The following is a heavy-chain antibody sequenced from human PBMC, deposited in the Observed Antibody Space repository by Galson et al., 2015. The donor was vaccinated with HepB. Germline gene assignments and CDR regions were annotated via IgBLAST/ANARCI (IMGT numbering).Heavy chain of an antibody. J-gene: IGHJ4*02. Sequence: SVKVSCKASGYTFTSYGISWVRQAPGQGLEWMGWISAYNGNTNYAQKLQGRVTMTTDTSTSTAYMELRSLRSDDTAVYYCARDRRRGIAAAGPDYWGQGTRVTVSS. CDR2: ISAYNGNT. D-gene: IGHD6-13*01. CDR1: GYTFTSYG. CDR3: ARDRRRGIAAAGPDY. V-gene: IGHV1-18*01.